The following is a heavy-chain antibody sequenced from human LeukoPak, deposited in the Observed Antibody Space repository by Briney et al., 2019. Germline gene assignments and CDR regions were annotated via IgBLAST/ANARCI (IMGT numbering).Heavy chain of an antibody. CDR2: ISYDGSNK. CDR3: VRVAAAGTGAASFDY. J-gene: IGHJ4*02. CDR1: GFTFSSYG. Sequence: HAGGSLRLSCAASGFTFSSYGMHWVRQAPGKGLEWVAVISYDGSNKYYADSVKGRFTISRDNSKNTLYLQMNSLRAEDTAVYYCVRVAAAGTGAASFDYWGQGTLATVSS. V-gene: IGHV3-30*03. D-gene: IGHD6-13*01.